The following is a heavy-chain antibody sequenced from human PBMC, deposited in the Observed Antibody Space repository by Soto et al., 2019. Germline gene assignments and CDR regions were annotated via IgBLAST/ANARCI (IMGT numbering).Heavy chain of an antibody. CDR2: ISSSSSTI. J-gene: IGHJ3*02. CDR1: GFTFSSYS. Sequence: EVQLVESGGGLVQPGGSLRLSCAASGFTFSSYSMNWVRQAPGKGLEWVSYISSSSSTIYYADSVKGRFTISRDNAKNSLYLQMNSLRAEDTAVYYCARAPAGAAFDIWGRGTMVTVSS. V-gene: IGHV3-48*01. CDR3: ARAPAGAAFDI. D-gene: IGHD2-2*01.